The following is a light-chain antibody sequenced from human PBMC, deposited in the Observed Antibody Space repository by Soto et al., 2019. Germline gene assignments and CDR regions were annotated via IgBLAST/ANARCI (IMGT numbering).Light chain of an antibody. CDR2: DVN. Sequence: QSALTQPASVSGSPGQSITISCTGTSSDVGAFDYVSWYQSHPGTAPKLILFDVNNRPSGISNRFSGSKSGNTASLSISGLRAEDEADYYCSFRSSSTPFVFGTGTKLPS. V-gene: IGLV2-14*03. CDR3: CSFRSSSTPFV. CDR1: SSDVGAFDY. J-gene: IGLJ1*01.